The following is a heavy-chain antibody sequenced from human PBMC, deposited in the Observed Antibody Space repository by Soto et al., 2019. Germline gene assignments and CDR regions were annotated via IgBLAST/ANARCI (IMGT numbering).Heavy chain of an antibody. J-gene: IGHJ4*02. CDR3: ARGGYDYSNPFDY. Sequence: EVQLVESGGGLVQPGGSLRLSCAASGFTFNRYWMKWVRQAPGRGLEWMGNINQDGSEKHYVDSVKGRFTISRDNAKDSVYLQMTSLKAEDTAMYYGARGGYDYSNPFDYWGQGTVVTVSS. D-gene: IGHD4-4*01. V-gene: IGHV3-7*04. CDR1: GFTFNRYW. CDR2: INQDGSEK.